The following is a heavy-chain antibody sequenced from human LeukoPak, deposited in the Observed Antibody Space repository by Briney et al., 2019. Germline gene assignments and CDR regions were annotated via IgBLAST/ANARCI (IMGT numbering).Heavy chain of an antibody. D-gene: IGHD6-19*01. CDR2: IYSDGST. CDR3: ARARIPVAAGMDV. CDR1: GFTVGRNY. J-gene: IGHJ6*02. Sequence: SGGSLRLSCAASGFTVGRNYMTCVRQAPGKGLEWVSVIYSDGSTSYTDSVKGRFTISRDNSKNTLYLQMNSLRAEDTAVYYCARARIPVAAGMDVWGQGTTVTVSS. V-gene: IGHV3-53*01.